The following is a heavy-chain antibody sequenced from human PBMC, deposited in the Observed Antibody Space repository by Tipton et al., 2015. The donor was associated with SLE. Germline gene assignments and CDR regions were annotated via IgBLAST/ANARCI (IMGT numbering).Heavy chain of an antibody. Sequence: TLSLTCTVSGGSISSHYWSWIRQPPGKGLEWIGYIYYSGSTNYNPSLKSRVTISADTSKNQFSLKLSSVTAADTAVYYCARPRWIVGAIDDAFDIWGQGTMVTVSS. V-gene: IGHV4-59*11. CDR1: GGSISSHY. CDR2: IYYSGST. CDR3: ARPRWIVGAIDDAFDI. D-gene: IGHD1-26*01. J-gene: IGHJ3*02.